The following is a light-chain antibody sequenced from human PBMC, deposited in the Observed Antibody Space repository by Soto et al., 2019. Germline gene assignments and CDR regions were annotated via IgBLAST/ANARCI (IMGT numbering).Light chain of an antibody. CDR1: LSVSSSY. V-gene: IGKV3-11*01. CDR2: DAS. Sequence: EIVLTQSPATLSLSPGERATLSCRAILSVSSSYLAWYQQKPGQAPRLLIYDASNRATGIPARFSGSGSGTDFTLTISSLEPEDFAVYYCQQRSNWPPITFGQGTRLEIK. J-gene: IGKJ5*01. CDR3: QQRSNWPPIT.